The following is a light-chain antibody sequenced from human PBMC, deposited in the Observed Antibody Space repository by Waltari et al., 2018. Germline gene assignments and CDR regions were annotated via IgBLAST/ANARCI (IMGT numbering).Light chain of an antibody. Sequence: QSGLTQPPSVSGAPGQRVTISCTVSSSNIGAGSDVHWYQLPPGTAPKLLIYANNNRPSGVPDRFSGSKCGTSASLAITGLQVEDEADYYCQSYDSSLSASVFGGGTKLTVL. V-gene: IGLV1-40*01. CDR2: ANN. J-gene: IGLJ3*02. CDR1: SSNIGAGSD. CDR3: QSYDSSLSASV.